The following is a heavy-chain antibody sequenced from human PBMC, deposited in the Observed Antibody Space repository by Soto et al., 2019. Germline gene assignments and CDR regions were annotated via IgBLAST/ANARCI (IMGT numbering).Heavy chain of an antibody. D-gene: IGHD3-22*01. Sequence: QVQLVQSGAEVKKPGSSVKVSCKSSGGTFSNYGFSWVRQAPGQGLECMGVIVPIFGAEHPQKFQGRVTITGDESTNTVFMELRGLICEGTAVYYCARGGSDYEGSGYYQGHVWGQGTTVTVSS. V-gene: IGHV1-69*12. CDR2: IVPIFGA. CDR1: GGTFSNYG. J-gene: IGHJ6*02. CDR3: ARGGSDYEGSGYYQGHV.